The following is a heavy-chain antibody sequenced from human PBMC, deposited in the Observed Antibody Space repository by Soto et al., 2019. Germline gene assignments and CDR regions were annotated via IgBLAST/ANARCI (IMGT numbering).Heavy chain of an antibody. CDR1: GDSVSSNSAA. J-gene: IGHJ5*02. CDR2: TYYRSKWYN. D-gene: IGHD2-2*01. Sequence: PSQTLSLTCAISGDSVSSNSAAWNWIRQSPSRGLEWLGRTYYRSKWYNDYAVSVKSRITINPDTSKNQFSLKLTSVTAADTAVYYCARVRGNQLLGWFDPWGQGTLVTVSS. V-gene: IGHV6-1*01. CDR3: ARVRGNQLLGWFDP.